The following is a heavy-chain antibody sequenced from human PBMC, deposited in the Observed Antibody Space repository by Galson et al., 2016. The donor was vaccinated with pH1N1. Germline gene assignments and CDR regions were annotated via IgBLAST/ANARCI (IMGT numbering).Heavy chain of an antibody. J-gene: IGHJ4*02. V-gene: IGHV3-7*04. CDR3: ARFYGGNSDY. CDR1: GFTFSSYW. Sequence: SLRLSCAASGFTFSSYWMTWVRQAPGKGLEWVANINQDGSATYYMDSVKGRFTISRDNAKNSLFLQVNSLRAEDTAVYYCARFYGGNSDYWGQGTLVTVSS. D-gene: IGHD4-23*01. CDR2: INQDGSAT.